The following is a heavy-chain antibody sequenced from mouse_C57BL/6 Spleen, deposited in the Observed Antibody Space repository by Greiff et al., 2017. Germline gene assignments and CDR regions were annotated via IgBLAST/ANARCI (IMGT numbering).Heavy chain of an antibody. Sequence: QVQLQQPGAELVKPGASVKMSCKASGYTFTSYWITWVKQRPGHGLEWIGDIYPGSGSTNYNEKFKSKATLTVDTSSSTAYMQLSSLTSEDSAVYYCARRFGYYYAMDYWGQGTSVTVYS. CDR2: IYPGSGST. J-gene: IGHJ4*01. CDR1: GYTFTSYW. V-gene: IGHV1-55*01. CDR3: ARRFGYYYAMDY.